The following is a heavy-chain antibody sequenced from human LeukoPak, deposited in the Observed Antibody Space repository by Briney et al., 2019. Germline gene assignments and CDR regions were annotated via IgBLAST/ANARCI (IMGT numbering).Heavy chain of an antibody. J-gene: IGHJ4*02. CDR2: IYHSGST. D-gene: IGHD6-13*01. Sequence: KASETLSLTCTVSGYSISSGYYWGWIRQPPGKGLEWIGSIYHSGSTYYNPSLTSRVTISVDTSKNQFSLKLGSVTAADTAGYYCARESGYSSSWADYWGQGTLVTVSS. CDR3: ARESGYSSSWADY. CDR1: GYSISSGYY. V-gene: IGHV4-38-2*02.